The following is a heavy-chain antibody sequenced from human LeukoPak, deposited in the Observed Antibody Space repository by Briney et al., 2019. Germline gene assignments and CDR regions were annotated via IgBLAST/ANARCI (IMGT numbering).Heavy chain of an antibody. Sequence: SFSSYGMHWVRQAPGKGLEWIGIINYSGSTYYNPSLESRITISVDTSKDQFSLKLTSVTAADTAMYYCARVSRGRYLFDIWGQGTMVTVSS. D-gene: IGHD3-16*02. CDR2: INYSGST. J-gene: IGHJ3*02. V-gene: IGHV4-39*07. CDR3: ARVSRGRYLFDI. CDR1: SFSSYG.